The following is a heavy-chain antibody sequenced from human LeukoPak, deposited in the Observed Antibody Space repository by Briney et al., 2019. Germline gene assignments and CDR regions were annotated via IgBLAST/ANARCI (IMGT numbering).Heavy chain of an antibody. J-gene: IGHJ5*02. CDR3: ARGVAAADSQLNCFDP. CDR2: TYYSGST. Sequence: SETLSLTCSVSGGSTSSYYWSWIRQPPGKGLEYIGYTYYSGSTNYNPSLKSRVTMSIDTSKNQFSLKLRSVTAADTAVYYCARGVAAADSQLNCFDPWGQGTLVTVSS. V-gene: IGHV4-59*01. D-gene: IGHD6-13*01. CDR1: GGSTSSYY.